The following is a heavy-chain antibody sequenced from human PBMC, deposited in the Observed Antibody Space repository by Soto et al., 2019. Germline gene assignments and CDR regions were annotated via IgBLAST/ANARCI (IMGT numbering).Heavy chain of an antibody. D-gene: IGHD3-10*01. CDR3: ARAQTMVRGVERQDYFDY. J-gene: IGHJ4*02. CDR1: GGSFIGYY. CDR2: INHSGST. V-gene: IGHV4-34*01. Sequence: PSETLSLTCAVYGGSFIGYYWSWIRQPPGKGLEWIGEINHSGSTNYNPSLKSRVTISVDTSKNQFSLKLSSVTAADTAVYYCARAQTMVRGVERQDYFDYWGQGTLVTVSS.